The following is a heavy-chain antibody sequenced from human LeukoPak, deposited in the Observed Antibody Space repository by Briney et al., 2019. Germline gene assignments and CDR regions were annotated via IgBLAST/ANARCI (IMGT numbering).Heavy chain of an antibody. CDR2: INQGGSEK. V-gene: IGHV3-7*03. CDR3: ARSFKVDY. Sequence: GGSPRLSCAASGFTFGIYRMTWVRQAPGKGLEWVATINQGGSEKYYVDSVKGRFTISRDYTRNLLFLQMNSLRVEDTAVYYCARSFKVDYWGQGTLVIVSS. J-gene: IGHJ4*02. CDR1: GFTFGIYR.